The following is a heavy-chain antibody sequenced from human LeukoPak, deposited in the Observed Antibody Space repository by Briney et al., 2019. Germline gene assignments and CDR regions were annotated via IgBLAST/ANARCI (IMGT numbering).Heavy chain of an antibody. J-gene: IGHJ6*02. D-gene: IGHD3-10*01. CDR3: TRGHFGLDV. Sequence: GGSLRLSCAASGFTFSDHYMSWIRQAPGKGLEWVSYISRSSSETNYADSVKGRFTISRDDAMNSLHLQMSSLRAEDTAVYYCTRGHFGLDVWGQGTTVTVSS. CDR2: ISRSSSET. V-gene: IGHV3-11*06. CDR1: GFTFSDHY.